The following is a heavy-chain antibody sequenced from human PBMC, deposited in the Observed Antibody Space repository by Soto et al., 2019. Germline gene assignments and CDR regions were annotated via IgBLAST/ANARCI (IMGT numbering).Heavy chain of an antibody. J-gene: IGHJ4*02. V-gene: IGHV3-30-3*01. CDR1: GVTFSAYA. CDR2: LSYDGNMK. Sequence: TGGSLRLSCAASGVTFSAYAMHWVRQAPGKGLEWVAVLSYDGNMKYYADSVKGRFTISKDNSKNTLYLQMNSLRVEDTAVYYCARDNGEYNYAMGDYWGQGALVTVSS. CDR3: ARDNGEYNYAMGDY. D-gene: IGHD4-17*01.